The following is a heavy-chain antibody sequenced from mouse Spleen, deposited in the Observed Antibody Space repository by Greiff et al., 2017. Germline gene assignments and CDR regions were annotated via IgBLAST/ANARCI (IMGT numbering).Heavy chain of an antibody. Sequence: DVQLQESGPGLVKPSQSLSLTCSVTGYSITSGYYWNWIRQFPGNKLEWMGYISYDGSNNYNPSLKNRISITRDTSKNQFFLKLNSVTTEDTATYYCARWDYDGYYFDYWGQGTTLTVSS. CDR1: GYSITSGYY. D-gene: IGHD2-4*01. V-gene: IGHV3-6*01. CDR2: ISYDGSN. J-gene: IGHJ2*01. CDR3: ARWDYDGYYFDY.